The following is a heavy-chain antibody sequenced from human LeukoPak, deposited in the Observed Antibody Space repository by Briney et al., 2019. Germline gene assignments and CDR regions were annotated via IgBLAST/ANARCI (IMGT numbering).Heavy chain of an antibody. CDR1: GYTFTSYD. Sequence: ASVKVSCKASGYTFTSYDMHWVRQAPGQGLEWMGIVYPTSGSTSYAQKFQGRVTMTRDTSTSTVYMELSSLLSEDTAVYYCARETLWVDSSGYYLCDWGQGTLVTASS. J-gene: IGHJ4*02. CDR2: VYPTSGST. D-gene: IGHD3-22*01. V-gene: IGHV1-46*01. CDR3: ARETLWVDSSGYYLCD.